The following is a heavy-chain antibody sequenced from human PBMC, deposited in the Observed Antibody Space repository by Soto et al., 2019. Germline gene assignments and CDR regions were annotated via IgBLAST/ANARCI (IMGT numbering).Heavy chain of an antibody. V-gene: IGHV3-23*01. CDR2: IDGSGTA. D-gene: IGHD3-10*01. CDR3: AKGSRALDGSVSA. J-gene: IGHJ4*02. CDR1: GFPFSSYA. Sequence: VSVMLSCAASGFPFSSYAMTGVRQTPGKGLEWVSNIDGSGTAYYTDAVKGRFTISRDNSKNTLYLQMNSLSAEDTAVYYCAKGSRALDGSVSAWGQGTLVTVP.